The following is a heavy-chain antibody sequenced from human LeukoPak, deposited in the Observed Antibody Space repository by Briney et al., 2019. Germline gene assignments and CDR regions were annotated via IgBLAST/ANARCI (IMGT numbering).Heavy chain of an antibody. V-gene: IGHV4-39*01. CDR3: ARGRLYYYDSSGYYVY. CDR1: GGSISSSSYY. CDR2: IYDNANT. Sequence: SETLSLTCTVSGGSISSSSYYWGWIRQPPGKGLEWIGSIYDNANTYYNSSLKSRVSISVDTSKNQFSLKLSSVTAADTAVYYCARGRLYYYDSSGYYVYWGQGTLVTVSS. J-gene: IGHJ4*02. D-gene: IGHD3-22*01.